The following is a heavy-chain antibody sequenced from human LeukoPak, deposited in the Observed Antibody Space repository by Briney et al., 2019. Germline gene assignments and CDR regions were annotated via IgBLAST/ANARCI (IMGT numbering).Heavy chain of an antibody. CDR2: IHPSGST. Sequence: SETLSLTCAVYGGSFSDYYWSWIRQPPGKGLEWIGEIHPSGSTNYSPSLNSRVTISVDTSKNQFSLKLSSVTAADTAVYYCARGTDRSKVAYWGQGTLVTVSS. J-gene: IGHJ4*02. V-gene: IGHV4-34*01. CDR3: ARGTDRSKVAY. D-gene: IGHD3-22*01. CDR1: GGSFSDYY.